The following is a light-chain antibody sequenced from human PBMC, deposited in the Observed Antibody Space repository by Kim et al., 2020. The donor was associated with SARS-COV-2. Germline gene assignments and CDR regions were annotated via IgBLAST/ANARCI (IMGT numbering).Light chain of an antibody. CDR1: STDFTTYNY. V-gene: IGLV2-8*01. Sequence: PGQSVTVSCSGTSTDFTTYNYVSWYQQHPGKAPNLIIYEITNRPSGVPDRFSGSKSGDTASLTVSGLQAEDEADYYCTSHANDNYVFGTGTKVTVL. CDR2: EIT. CDR3: TSHANDNYV. J-gene: IGLJ1*01.